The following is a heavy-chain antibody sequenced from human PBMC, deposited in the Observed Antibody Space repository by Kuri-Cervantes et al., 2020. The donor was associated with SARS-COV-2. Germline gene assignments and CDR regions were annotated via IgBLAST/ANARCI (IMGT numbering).Heavy chain of an antibody. CDR3: AKQQQLGTYDY. CDR1: GFTFDDYA. CDR2: ISWNSGSI. Sequence: GGSLRLSCAASGFTFDDYAMHWVRQAPGKGLEWVSGISWNSGSIGYADSVKGRFTISRDNAKNSLYLQMNSLRAEDTAVYYCAKQQQLGTYDYWGQGTLVTVSS. V-gene: IGHV3-9*01. D-gene: IGHD6-13*01. J-gene: IGHJ4*02.